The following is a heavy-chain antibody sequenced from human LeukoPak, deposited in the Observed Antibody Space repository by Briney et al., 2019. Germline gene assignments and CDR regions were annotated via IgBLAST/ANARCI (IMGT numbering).Heavy chain of an antibody. CDR3: ARDEDCSSTSRYDY. J-gene: IGHJ4*02. Sequence: GGSLRLSCAASGFTFSSYSMNWVRQAPGKGLEWVSSISSSSSYIYYADSVKGRFTISRDNAKNSLYLQMNSLRAEDTAVYYCARDEDCSSTSRYDYWGQGTLVTVSS. D-gene: IGHD2-2*01. V-gene: IGHV3-21*01. CDR2: ISSSSSYI. CDR1: GFTFSSYS.